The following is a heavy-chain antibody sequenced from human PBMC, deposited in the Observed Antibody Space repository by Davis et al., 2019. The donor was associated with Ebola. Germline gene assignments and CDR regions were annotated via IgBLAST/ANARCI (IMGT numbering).Heavy chain of an antibody. Sequence: MPSETLSLTCTVSSGSISPNYWSWIRQPPGKGLEWIGYVYSSGSTNYNPSLESRVTILVDTSKNQFSLKLSSVTAADTAVYYCARGDSYYDPSGYYAGPEAPDHWGQGTLVSVSS. J-gene: IGHJ4*02. CDR3: ARGDSYYDPSGYYAGPEAPDH. CDR1: SGSISPNY. V-gene: IGHV4-59*08. D-gene: IGHD3-22*01. CDR2: VYSSGST.